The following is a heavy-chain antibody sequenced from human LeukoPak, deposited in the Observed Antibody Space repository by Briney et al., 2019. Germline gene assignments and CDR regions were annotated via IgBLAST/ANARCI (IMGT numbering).Heavy chain of an antibody. D-gene: IGHD1-26*01. CDR1: GYSFTSYW. CDR3: ARQCCMVGGTIDY. V-gene: IGHV5-51*01. Sequence: GESLKISCKGSGYSFTSYWIGWVRQMPGKGLEWMAIIYPGDSDTRYSPSFQGQVTISADKSISTAYLQWSSLKASDTAMYYCARQCCMVGGTIDYWGQGTLVTVSS. CDR2: IYPGDSDT. J-gene: IGHJ4*02.